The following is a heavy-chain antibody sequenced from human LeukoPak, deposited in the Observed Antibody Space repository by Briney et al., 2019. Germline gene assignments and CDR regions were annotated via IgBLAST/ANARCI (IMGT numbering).Heavy chain of an antibody. CDR1: GGSISSSDYY. J-gene: IGHJ5*02. CDR3: AREGLAGYYYDSSGLNWFDP. CDR2: IYYSGST. V-gene: IGHV4-30-4*01. D-gene: IGHD3-22*01. Sequence: PSETLSLTCTVSGGSISSSDYYWSWIRQPPGKGLEWIGYIYYSGSTYYNPSLKSRVTISVDTSKNQFSLKLSSVTAADTAVYYCAREGLAGYYYDSSGLNWFDPWGQGTLVTVSS.